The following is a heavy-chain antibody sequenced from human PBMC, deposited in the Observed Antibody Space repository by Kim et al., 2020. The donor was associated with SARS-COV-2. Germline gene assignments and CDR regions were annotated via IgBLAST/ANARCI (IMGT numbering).Heavy chain of an antibody. J-gene: IGHJ6*02. Sequence: SETLSLRCAVYVGSLSGYHWTWIRQPPGKGLEWIGEIDHTGATSYNPSLNSRAAISVDTSKNQISLQLNSITAADTAVYFCASGWVGVVPSPILGLGPHYDYYAMDVWGQGTTVTVSS. CDR2: IDHTGAT. CDR3: ASGWVGVVPSPILGLGPHYDYYAMDV. V-gene: IGHV4-34*01. CDR1: VGSLSGYH. D-gene: IGHD3-3*01.